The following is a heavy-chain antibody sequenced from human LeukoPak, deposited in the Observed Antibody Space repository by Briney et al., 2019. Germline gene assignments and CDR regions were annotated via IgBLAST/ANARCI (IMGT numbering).Heavy chain of an antibody. Sequence: ASVEVSCKASGYTFTGYYMHWVRQAPGQGLEWMGWINPNSGGTNYAQKFQGRVTMTRDTSISTAYMELSRLRSDDTAVYYCVRFSERYGFDYWGQGTLVTVSS. J-gene: IGHJ4*02. CDR3: VRFSERYGFDY. D-gene: IGHD1-1*01. CDR1: GYTFTGYY. V-gene: IGHV1-2*02. CDR2: INPNSGGT.